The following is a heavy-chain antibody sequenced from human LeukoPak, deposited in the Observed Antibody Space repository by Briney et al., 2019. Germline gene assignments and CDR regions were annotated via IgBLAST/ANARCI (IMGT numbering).Heavy chain of an antibody. D-gene: IGHD2-21*02. V-gene: IGHV3-15*01. Sequence: GGSLRLSCAASGFTFSSAWMSWVRQAPGKGLEWVGRIKSKTDGGTTDYAAPVKGRFTISRDDSKNTLYLQMNSLKTEDTAVYYCTTEAIVVVTATDDYWGQGTLVTVSS. CDR3: TTEAIVVVTATDDY. CDR2: IKSKTDGGTT. CDR1: GFTFSSAW. J-gene: IGHJ4*02.